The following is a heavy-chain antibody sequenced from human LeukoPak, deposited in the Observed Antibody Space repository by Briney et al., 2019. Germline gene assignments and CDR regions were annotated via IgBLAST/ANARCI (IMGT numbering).Heavy chain of an antibody. CDR3: ASHRPTYYYDSSGSYDAFDI. V-gene: IGHV4-31*03. J-gene: IGHJ3*02. CDR1: GGSISSGGYY. D-gene: IGHD3-22*01. Sequence: PSETLSLTCTVSGGSISSGGYYSSWIRQHPGKGLEWIGYIYYSGSTYYNPSLKSRVTISVDTSKNQFSLKLSSVTAADTAVYYCASHRPTYYYDSSGSYDAFDIWGQGTMVTVSS. CDR2: IYYSGST.